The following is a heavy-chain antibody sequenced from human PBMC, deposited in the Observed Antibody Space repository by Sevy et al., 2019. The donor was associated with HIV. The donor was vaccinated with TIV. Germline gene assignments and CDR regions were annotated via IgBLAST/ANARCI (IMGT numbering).Heavy chain of an antibody. V-gene: IGHV1-24*01. CDR1: GYTLTELS. CDR3: ATTHPIKIVGATRGYYYFMDV. CDR2: FDPEDGET. Sequence: ASVKVSCKVSGYTLTELSMHWVRQAPGEGLEWMGCFDPEDGETIYAQKFQGRVTMTEDTSTDTAYMEVSSLGSDDTAVYYCATTHPIKIVGATRGYYYFMDVWGKGSTVTVSS. J-gene: IGHJ6*03. D-gene: IGHD1-26*01.